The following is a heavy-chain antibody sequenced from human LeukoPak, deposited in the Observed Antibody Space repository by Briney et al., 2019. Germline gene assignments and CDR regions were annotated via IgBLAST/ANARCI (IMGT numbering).Heavy chain of an antibody. CDR3: ARGILGYYYFDL. CDR1: GGSFSGYY. J-gene: IGHJ2*01. D-gene: IGHD3-22*01. CDR2: IHHRGAT. V-gene: IGHV4-34*01. Sequence: SETLSLTCVVSGGSFSGYYWSWIRQAPGKGLEWIGEIHHRGATNYKPSLRSRVTISGDTSKNQFYLTLTTVTAADTAVYYCARGILGYYYFDLWGRGTLVTVSS.